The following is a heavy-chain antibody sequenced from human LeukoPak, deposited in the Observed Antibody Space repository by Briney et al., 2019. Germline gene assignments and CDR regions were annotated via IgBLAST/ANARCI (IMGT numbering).Heavy chain of an antibody. J-gene: IGHJ6*02. CDR3: ARWGAGSRGYYYYGMDV. V-gene: IGHV3-53*01. CDR2: IYSGGST. Sequence: AGGSLRLSCAPSGFTVSSNYMSWVRQAPGKGLEWVSVIYSGGSTYYADSVKGRFTISRDNSKNTLYLQMNSLRAEDTAVYYCARWGAGSRGYYYYGMDVWGQGTTVTVSS. D-gene: IGHD6-13*01. CDR1: GFTVSSNY.